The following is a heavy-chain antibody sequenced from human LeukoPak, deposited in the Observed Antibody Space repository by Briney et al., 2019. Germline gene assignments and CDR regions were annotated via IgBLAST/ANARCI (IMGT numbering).Heavy chain of an antibody. V-gene: IGHV4-61*02. Sequence: PSETLSLTCTVSGGSISSGSYYWNWIRQPAGKGLEWIGRIYTSGSTNYNPSLKSRVTMSVDTSKNQFSLKLSSVTAADTAVYYCARDSTITMVRGVLNWFDPWGQGTLVTVSS. CDR1: GGSISSGSYY. CDR3: ARDSTITMVRGVLNWFDP. CDR2: IYTSGST. D-gene: IGHD3-10*01. J-gene: IGHJ5*02.